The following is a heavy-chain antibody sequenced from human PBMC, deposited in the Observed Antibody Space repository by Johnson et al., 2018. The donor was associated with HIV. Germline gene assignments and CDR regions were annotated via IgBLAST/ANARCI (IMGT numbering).Heavy chain of an antibody. CDR2: IRYDGSNK. J-gene: IGHJ3*02. Sequence: QVQLVESGGGLVQPGRSLRLSCTASGFTFGDYAISWVRPAPGKGLEWVAFIRYDGSNKYYADSVKGRFTISRDNSKNTLFLQMNSLKTEDTAVYYCTTGTMVQGETDMWGQGTMVTVSS. D-gene: IGHD3-10*01. CDR3: TTGTMVQGETDM. CDR1: GFTFGDYA. V-gene: IGHV3-30*02.